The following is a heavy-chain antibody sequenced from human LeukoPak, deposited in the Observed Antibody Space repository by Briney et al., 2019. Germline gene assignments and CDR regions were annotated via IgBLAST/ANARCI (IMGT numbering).Heavy chain of an antibody. CDR2: IYHSGST. D-gene: IGHD6-13*01. J-gene: IGHJ5*02. CDR3: AREPAAGTS. Sequence: PSETLSLTCTVSGYSISSGYYWGWIRQPPGKGLEWIGSIYHSGSTYYNPSLKSRVTISVDTSRNQFSLKLSSVTAADTAVYYCAREPAAGTSWGQGTLVTVSS. V-gene: IGHV4-38-2*02. CDR1: GYSISSGYY.